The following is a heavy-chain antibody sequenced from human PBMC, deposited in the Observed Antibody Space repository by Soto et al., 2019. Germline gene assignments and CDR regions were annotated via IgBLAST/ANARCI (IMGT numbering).Heavy chain of an antibody. J-gene: IGHJ6*02. D-gene: IGHD4-17*01. Sequence: GGSLRLSCAASGFTFSSYSMNWVRQAPGKGLEWVSSISSSSSSIYYADSVKGRFTISRDNAKNSLYLQMNSLRAEDTAVYYCARDNGDYVYYYGMDVWGQGTTVTVSS. V-gene: IGHV3-21*01. CDR2: ISSSSSSI. CDR1: GFTFSSYS. CDR3: ARDNGDYVYYYGMDV.